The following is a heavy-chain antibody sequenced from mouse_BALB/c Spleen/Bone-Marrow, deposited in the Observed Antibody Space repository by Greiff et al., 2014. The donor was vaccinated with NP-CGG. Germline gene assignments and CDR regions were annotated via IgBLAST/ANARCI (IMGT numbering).Heavy chain of an antibody. CDR1: GYTFSNYW. CDR2: IHPGNSDT. Sequence: DVQLQESGTVLARPGAAVKMSCKASGYTFSNYWMHWIKQRPGQGLEWIGTIHPGNSDTTYNQKFKGKAKLTAVTSTSTAYMELNSLTNEDSAVYYCTTLARNNFDYWGQGTTLTVSS. CDR3: TTLARNNFDY. D-gene: IGHD3-1*01. V-gene: IGHV1-5*01. J-gene: IGHJ2*01.